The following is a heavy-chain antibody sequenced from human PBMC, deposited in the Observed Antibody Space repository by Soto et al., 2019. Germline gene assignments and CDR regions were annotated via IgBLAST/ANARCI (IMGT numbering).Heavy chain of an antibody. CDR1: GGSISYYY. D-gene: IGHD3-10*01. V-gene: IGHV4-59*08. CDR2: IYNSGTT. Sequence: SETLSLTCTVSGGSISYYYWSWIRQPPGKGLEWIGYIYNSGTTNYNPSLKSRVTMSADTSKNQFSLKLSSVGAEDTAVYYSARHAALYNWFDPWGQGTLVTVSS. J-gene: IGHJ5*02. CDR3: ARHAALYNWFDP.